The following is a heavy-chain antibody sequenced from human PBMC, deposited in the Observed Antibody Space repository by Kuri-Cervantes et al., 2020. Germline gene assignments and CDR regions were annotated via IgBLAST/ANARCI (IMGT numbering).Heavy chain of an antibody. CDR2: IYHSGST. CDR1: GGSISSSSYY. Sequence: SETLSLTCTVSGGSISSSSYYWGWIRQPPGKGLEWIGYIYHSGSTYYNPSLKSRVTISVDTSKNQFSLKLSSVTAADTAVYYCARSSRGGYFDYWGQGTLVTVSS. D-gene: IGHD6-13*01. J-gene: IGHJ4*02. V-gene: IGHV4-31*03. CDR3: ARSSRGGYFDY.